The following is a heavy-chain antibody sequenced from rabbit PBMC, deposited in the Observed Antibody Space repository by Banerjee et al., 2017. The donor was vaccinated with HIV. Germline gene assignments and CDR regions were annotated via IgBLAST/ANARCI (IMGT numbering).Heavy chain of an antibody. CDR1: GFTLSSYW. CDR3: ARDAGYAGSNL. V-gene: IGHV1S40*01. CDR2: IDGIGSGST. D-gene: IGHD4-2*01. Sequence: QSLEESGGGLVKPGASLTLTCTASGFTLSSYWMYWVRQAPGKGLEWIGCIDGIGSGSTYYATWAKGRFTISKTSSTTVTLQMTSLTAADTATYFCARDAGYAGSNLWGPGTLVTDS. J-gene: IGHJ4*01.